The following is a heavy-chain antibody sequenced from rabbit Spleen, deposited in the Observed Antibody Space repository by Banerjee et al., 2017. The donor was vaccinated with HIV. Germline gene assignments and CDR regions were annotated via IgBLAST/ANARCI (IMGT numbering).Heavy chain of an antibody. CDR2: INAVTGKA. CDR3: ARDRATMTMVIKGFNL. Sequence: QEQLVESGGGLVKPEGSLKLSCTASGFSFSNKAVMCWVRQAPGKGLEWIACINAVTGKAVYASWAKGRFTFSKTSSTTVTLQMTSLTAADTATYFCARDRATMTMVIKGFNLWGPGTLVTVS. D-gene: IGHD2-1*01. CDR1: GFSFSNKAV. J-gene: IGHJ4*01. V-gene: IGHV1S45*01.